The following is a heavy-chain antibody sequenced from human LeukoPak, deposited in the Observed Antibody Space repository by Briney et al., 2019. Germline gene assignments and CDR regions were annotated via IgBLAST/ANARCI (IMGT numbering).Heavy chain of an antibody. V-gene: IGHV3-64D*06. CDR2: VIYNGGST. CDR1: GFTFSFYA. D-gene: IGHD4-23*01. J-gene: IGHJ4*02. Sequence: GGSLRLSCSASGFTFSFYAMHWVRQAPGKGLEYVSTVIYNGGSTYYAHSVKGRFTISRDNSKNTLYLQMSSLRAQDTAVYYCAREGFSGGNSDIDYWGRGTLVTVSS. CDR3: AREGFSGGNSDIDY.